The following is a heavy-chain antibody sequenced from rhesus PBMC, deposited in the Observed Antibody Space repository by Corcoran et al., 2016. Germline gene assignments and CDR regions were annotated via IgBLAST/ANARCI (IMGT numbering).Heavy chain of an antibody. Sequence: QLQLQESGPGLVKPSESLSVTCAVSGGSISSSYWSWIRQAPGKGLESIGYIYGSGSSTNSNPSLKSRVTLSVDTSKNQLSLKLSSVTTADTAVYYCARDAKDSGSYYTLGGLDSWGQGVVVTVSS. V-gene: IGHV4-169*02. CDR3: ARDAKDSGSYYTLGGLDS. D-gene: IGHD3-16*01. CDR1: GGSISSSY. J-gene: IGHJ6*01. CDR2: IYGSGSST.